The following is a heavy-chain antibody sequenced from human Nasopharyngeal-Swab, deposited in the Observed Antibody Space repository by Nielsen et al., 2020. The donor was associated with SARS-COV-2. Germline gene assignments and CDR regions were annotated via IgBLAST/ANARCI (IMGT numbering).Heavy chain of an antibody. CDR3: ARVPYSSSWYGVGWFDP. V-gene: IGHV3-21*01. Sequence: GESLKFSCAASGFTFRSYSMNWVRQAPGKGLEWVSSISSSSSYIYYADSVKGRFTISRDNAKNSLYLQMNSLRAEDTAVYYCARVPYSSSWYGVGWFDPWGQRILVTVAS. CDR1: GFTFRSYS. J-gene: IGHJ5*02. CDR2: ISSSSSYI. D-gene: IGHD6-13*01.